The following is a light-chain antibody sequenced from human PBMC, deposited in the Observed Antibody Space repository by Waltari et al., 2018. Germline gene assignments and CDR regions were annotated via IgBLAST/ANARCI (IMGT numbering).Light chain of an antibody. J-gene: IGKJ1*01. V-gene: IGKV4-1*01. CDR3: QQYSSAPA. Sequence: DIVMTQSPDSLAVSLGERATIKCKSSQSVLYSSNNKNYLAWYQQKAGQPPKLLIYWASTRESGVPDRFSGSGSGTDFTLTISSLQAEDVAVYYCQQYSSAPAFGQGTKVEIK. CDR1: QSVLYSSNNKNY. CDR2: WAS.